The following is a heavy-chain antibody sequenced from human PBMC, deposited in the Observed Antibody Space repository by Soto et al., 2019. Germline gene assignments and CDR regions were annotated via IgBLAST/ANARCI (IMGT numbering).Heavy chain of an antibody. J-gene: IGHJ4*02. CDR2: ISGSGGST. CDR1: GFTFSSYA. CDR3: AKGINTAMVTGLDY. Sequence: QSGGSLRLSCAASGFTFSSYAMSWVRQAPGKGLEWVSAISGSGGSTYYADSVKGRFTISRDNSKNTLYLQMNSLRAEDTAVYYCAKGINTAMVTGLDYWGQGTLVTVSS. D-gene: IGHD5-18*01. V-gene: IGHV3-23*01.